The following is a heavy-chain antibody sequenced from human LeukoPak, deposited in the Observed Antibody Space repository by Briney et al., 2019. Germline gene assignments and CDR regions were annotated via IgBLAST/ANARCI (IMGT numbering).Heavy chain of an antibody. J-gene: IGHJ4*02. V-gene: IGHV3-33*06. CDR1: GFSFSSYG. CDR3: AKEYTPSTPLGDLDY. CDR2: IWHDESRK. D-gene: IGHD5-18*01. Sequence: QPGGSLRLSCAVSGFSFSSYGMHWVRQAPGKGLEWVAVIWHDESRKHYADSVQGRFTISRDTSKNTLYLQMNSLRPEDTAVYFCAKEYTPSTPLGDLDYWGKGALVTVSS.